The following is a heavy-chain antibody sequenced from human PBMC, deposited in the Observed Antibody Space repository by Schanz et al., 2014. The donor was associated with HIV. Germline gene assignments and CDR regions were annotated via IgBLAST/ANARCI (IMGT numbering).Heavy chain of an antibody. Sequence: QIQLVQSGAEVKKPGASVKVSCRASGYTFTTYGITWVRQAPGQGLEWMGWISGYKGNTNYAQKLQGRVTMTTDTSTSTAYMELRSLRSDDTAVYYCARVKRDFLTGVLEVGYWGQGTRVTVSS. V-gene: IGHV1-18*01. J-gene: IGHJ4*02. CDR1: GYTFTTYG. CDR3: ARVKRDFLTGVLEVGY. D-gene: IGHD3-9*01. CDR2: ISGYKGNT.